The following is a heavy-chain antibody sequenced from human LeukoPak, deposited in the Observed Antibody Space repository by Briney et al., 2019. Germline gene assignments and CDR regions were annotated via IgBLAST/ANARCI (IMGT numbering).Heavy chain of an antibody. V-gene: IGHV4-39*07. CDR3: ARDGIERAFDI. CDR2: IYYSGST. CDR1: GGSISSSSYY. J-gene: IGHJ3*02. Sequence: SETLSLTCTVSGGSISSSSYYWGWIRQPPGKGLEWIGSIYYSGSTYYNPSLKSRVAISVDTSKNQFSLKLSSVTAADTAVYYCARDGIERAFDIWGQGTMVTVSS. D-gene: IGHD5-24*01.